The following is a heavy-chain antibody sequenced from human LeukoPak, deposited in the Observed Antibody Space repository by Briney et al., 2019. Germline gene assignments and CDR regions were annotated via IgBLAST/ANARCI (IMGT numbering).Heavy chain of an antibody. CDR3: ARVRAVKHDLDY. J-gene: IGHJ4*02. CDR2: IYYSGST. CDR1: GGSISSHY. D-gene: IGHD3-3*01. Sequence: PSETLSLTCTVSGGSISSHYWSWIRQPTGKGLEWIGYIYYSGSTNYNPSLKSRVTISVDTSKNQFSLKLSSVTAADTAVYYCARVRAVKHDLDYWGQGTLVTVSS. V-gene: IGHV4-59*11.